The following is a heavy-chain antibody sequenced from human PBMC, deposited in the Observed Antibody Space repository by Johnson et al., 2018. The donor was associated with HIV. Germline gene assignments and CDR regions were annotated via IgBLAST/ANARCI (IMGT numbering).Heavy chain of an antibody. Sequence: QVQLVESGGGVVQPGRSVRLTCAASGFTFSSYGMHWVRQAPGKGLEWVAVISYGGSNKYYAESVKGQFTISRDNSKNTLYLQMGSLRAEDIAVYFCASISVGAFVLWGQGTLVTVSS. CDR1: GFTFSSYG. V-gene: IGHV3-30*03. CDR3: ASISVGAFVL. CDR2: ISYGGSNK. J-gene: IGHJ3*01.